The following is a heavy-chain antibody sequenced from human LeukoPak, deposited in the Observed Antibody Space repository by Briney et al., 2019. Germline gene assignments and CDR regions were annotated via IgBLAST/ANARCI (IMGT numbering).Heavy chain of an antibody. CDR1: GGSISSYY. CDR3: ASSLLGYFDY. CDR2: IYYSGST. Sequence: SETLSLTCTVSGGSISSYYWSWIRQPPGKGLEWIGYIYYSGSTNYNPSLKSRVTISVDTSKNQFSLKLSPVTAADTAVYYCASSLLGYFDYWGQGTLVTVSS. D-gene: IGHD2-21*01. V-gene: IGHV4-59*01. J-gene: IGHJ4*02.